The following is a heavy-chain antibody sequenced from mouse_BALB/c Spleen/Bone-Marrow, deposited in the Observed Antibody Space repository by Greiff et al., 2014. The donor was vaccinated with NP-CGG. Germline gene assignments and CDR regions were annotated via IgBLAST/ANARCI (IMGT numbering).Heavy chain of an antibody. V-gene: IGHV5-9-2*01. CDR3: ARHAYYDQTEVSFVY. CDR2: ISGGGGYT. J-gene: IGHJ3*01. CDR1: GFTFSNYG. Sequence: EVQGVESGGGLVKSGGSLKLSCAASGFTFSNYGMSWVRQTPEKRLEWVATISGGGGYTFYSDSVKGRFTISRDNAKNNLYLQRSSLRSEDTAVYYCARHAYYDQTEVSFVYWGQGTLVTVSA. D-gene: IGHD2-4*01.